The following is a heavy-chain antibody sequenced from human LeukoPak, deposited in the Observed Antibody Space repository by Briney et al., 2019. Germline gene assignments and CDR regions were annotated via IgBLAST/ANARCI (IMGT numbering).Heavy chain of an antibody. CDR1: GFTFSTYS. V-gene: IGHV3-21*01. D-gene: IGHD3/OR15-3a*01. CDR3: ARVAFGLYVMDV. CDR2: TSSDSAYI. J-gene: IGHJ6*02. Sequence: PGGSLRLSCAASGFTFSTYSMNWVRQAPGKGLEWVSSTSSDSAYIFYAESVKGRFTTSRDSAKNSLYLQMISLRAEDTAVYYCARVAFGLYVMDVWGQGTTVTVSS.